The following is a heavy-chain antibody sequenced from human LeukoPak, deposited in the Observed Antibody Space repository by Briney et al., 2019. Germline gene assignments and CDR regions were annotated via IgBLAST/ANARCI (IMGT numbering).Heavy chain of an antibody. CDR2: ISYDGSNK. D-gene: IGHD6-6*01. CDR3: AREYIAARPYYFDY. Sequence: PGRSLRLSCAASGFTFSSYAMHWVRQAPGKGLEWVAVISYDGSNKYYADSVKGRFTISRDNSKNTLYLQMNSLRAEDTAVYYCAREYIAARPYYFDYWGQGTLVTVSS. CDR1: GFTFSSYA. J-gene: IGHJ4*02. V-gene: IGHV3-30-3*01.